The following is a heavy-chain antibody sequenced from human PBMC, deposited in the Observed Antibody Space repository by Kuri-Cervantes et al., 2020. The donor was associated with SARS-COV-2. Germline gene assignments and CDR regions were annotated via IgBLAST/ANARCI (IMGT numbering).Heavy chain of an antibody. CDR1: GYTFTSYA. D-gene: IGHD6-19*01. CDR2: INAGNGNT. V-gene: IGHV1-3*01. CDR3: ARGVGWYGEDSVANYFDS. Sequence: ASVKVSCKASGYTFTSYAMHWVRQAPGQRLEWMGWINAGNGNTKYSQKFQGRVTITRDTSASTVYMELNSLRSEDTAVYYCARGVGWYGEDSVANYFDSWGQGTLVTVSS. J-gene: IGHJ4*02.